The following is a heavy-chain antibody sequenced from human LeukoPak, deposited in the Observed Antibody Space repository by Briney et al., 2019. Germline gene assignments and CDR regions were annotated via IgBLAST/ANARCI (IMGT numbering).Heavy chain of an antibody. CDR3: AKDWIQFNRVFDCFDS. J-gene: IGHJ4*02. CDR1: GFPFETNA. CDR2: IGNTET. Sequence: GGSLRLSCATSGFPFETNAMSWVRQAPGKGLEWVATIGNTETFYADSVTGRFTISRDNSKNTVNLQMNRLRVEDTAIYYCAKDWIQFNRVFDCFDSWGQGTLVTVSS. D-gene: IGHD5-18*01. V-gene: IGHV3-23*01.